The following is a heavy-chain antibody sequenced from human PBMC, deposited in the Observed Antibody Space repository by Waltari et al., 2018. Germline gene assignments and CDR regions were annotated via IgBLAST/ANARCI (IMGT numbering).Heavy chain of an antibody. D-gene: IGHD6-13*01. J-gene: IGHJ5*02. V-gene: IGHV4-34*01. CDR2: INHSGST. Sequence: QVQLQQWGAGLLKPSETLSLPCAVYGGSFSGYYWSWIRQPPGKGLEWIGEINHSGSTNYNPSLKSRVTISVDTSKNQFSLKLSSVTAADTAVYYCARGPLYSSSSPPWFDPWGQGTLVTVSS. CDR3: ARGPLYSSSSPPWFDP. CDR1: GGSFSGYY.